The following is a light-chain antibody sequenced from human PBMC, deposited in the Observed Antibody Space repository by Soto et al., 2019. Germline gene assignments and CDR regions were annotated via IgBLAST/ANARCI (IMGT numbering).Light chain of an antibody. Sequence: QSVLTQPASVSGSPGQSITISCTGTRGDIGAYNYVSWYQQRPGEAPKLIIFEVSNRPSGVSNRFSGSKSGSTASLTISGLQPEDETDYYCSSFTGTGGFVFGGGTKLTVL. V-gene: IGLV2-14*01. CDR1: RGDIGAYNY. CDR2: EVS. CDR3: SSFTGTGGFV. J-gene: IGLJ2*01.